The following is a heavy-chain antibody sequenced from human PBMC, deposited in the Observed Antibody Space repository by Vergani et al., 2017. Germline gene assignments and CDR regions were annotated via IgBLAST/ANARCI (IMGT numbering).Heavy chain of an antibody. V-gene: IGHV1-69*06. CDR3: ARDQVESATSQAFDI. CDR1: GGTFSSYA. D-gene: IGHD5-24*01. CDR2: ISPIFGTA. J-gene: IGHJ3*02. Sequence: QVQLVQSGAEVKKPGSSVKVSCKASGGTFSSYAISWVRQAPGQGLEWMGGISPIFGTANYGQKLQGRVTITAEKSTSTAYMELSSLRSEDTDVYYCARDQVESATSQAFDIWGQGTMVTVSS.